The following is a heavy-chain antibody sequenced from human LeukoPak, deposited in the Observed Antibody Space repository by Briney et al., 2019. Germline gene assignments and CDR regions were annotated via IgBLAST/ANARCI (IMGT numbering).Heavy chain of an antibody. Sequence: GGSLRLSCAASGFTFSNYGMHWVRQAPGKGLEWVAIVSSVGSDKYYADSVKGRFTISRDNSKNTQYLQMNSLRPEDTAIHYCAKDGPGFSGWADYWGQGTLVTVSS. D-gene: IGHD6-19*01. CDR2: VSSVGSDK. J-gene: IGHJ4*02. CDR3: AKDGPGFSGWADY. CDR1: GFTFSNYG. V-gene: IGHV3-30*18.